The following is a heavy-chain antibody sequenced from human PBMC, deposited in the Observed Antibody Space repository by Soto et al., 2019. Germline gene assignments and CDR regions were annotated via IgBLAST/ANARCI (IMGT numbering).Heavy chain of an antibody. V-gene: IGHV3-30*18. J-gene: IGHJ4*02. CDR2: ISHGATRK. CDR3: AKDWVGGSNRYQLDY. Sequence: WWSLRLSCAASRFTFSDYGMHWFRQAPGKGLEWVAGISHGATRKSYSDSVKGRFIISRDNSKKMLYLQLNSLRREDTAVYYCAKDWVGGSNRYQLDYWGRGTLVTVSS. CDR1: RFTFSDYG. D-gene: IGHD4-4*01.